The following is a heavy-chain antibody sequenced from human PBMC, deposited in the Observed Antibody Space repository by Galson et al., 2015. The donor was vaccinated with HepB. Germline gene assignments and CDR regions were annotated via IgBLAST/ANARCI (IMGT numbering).Heavy chain of an antibody. CDR1: GYTFTSYA. J-gene: IGHJ6*03. CDR3: ARDYGDYGGRYYYYYYYMDV. D-gene: IGHD4-17*01. CDR2: INAGNGNT. V-gene: IGHV1-3*01. Sequence: SVKVSCKASGYTFTSYAMHWVRQAPGQRLEWMGWINAGNGNTKYSQKFQGRVTITRDTSASTAYMELSSLRSEDTAVYYCARDYGDYGGRYYYYYYYMDVWGKGTTVTVSS.